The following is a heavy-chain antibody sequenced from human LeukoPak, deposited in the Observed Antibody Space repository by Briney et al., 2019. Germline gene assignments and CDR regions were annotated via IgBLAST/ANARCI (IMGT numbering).Heavy chain of an antibody. CDR3: ASRELERGFWDY. V-gene: IGHV4-30-2*01. CDR1: GGSISSGGYY. Sequence: PSETLSLTCTVSGGSISSGGYYWSWIRQPPGKGLEWIGYIYHSGSTYYNPSLKSRVTISVDRSKNQFSLKLSSVTAADTAVYYCASRELERGFWDYWGQGTLVTVSS. D-gene: IGHD1-1*01. J-gene: IGHJ4*02. CDR2: IYHSGST.